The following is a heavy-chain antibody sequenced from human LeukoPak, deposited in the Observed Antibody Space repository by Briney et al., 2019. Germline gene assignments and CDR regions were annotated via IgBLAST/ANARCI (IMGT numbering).Heavy chain of an antibody. V-gene: IGHV3-33*06. Sequence: GGPLRLSCAASGFTFSSYGMHWVRQAPGKGLEWVAVIWYDGSNKYYADSVKGRFTISRDNSKNTLYLQMNSLRAEDTAVYYCAKGLRYYSIDYWGQGTLVTVSS. CDR1: GFTFSSYG. CDR3: AKGLRYYSIDY. J-gene: IGHJ4*02. D-gene: IGHD3-16*01. CDR2: IWYDGSNK.